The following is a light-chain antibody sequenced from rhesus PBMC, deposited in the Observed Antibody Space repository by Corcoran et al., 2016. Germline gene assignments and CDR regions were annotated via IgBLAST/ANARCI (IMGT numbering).Light chain of an antibody. J-gene: IGKJ2*01. Sequence: DIQMTQSPSSLSASVGDRVTITCRASQGITNDLAWYQQKPGETPKLLLYEASSLQSGIPSRFSGSGSVTDFTLTISSLQPEDFATYYCQHYYSTPYSFGQGTKVEIK. CDR3: QHYYSTPYS. CDR2: EAS. CDR1: QGITND. V-gene: IGKV1-25*01.